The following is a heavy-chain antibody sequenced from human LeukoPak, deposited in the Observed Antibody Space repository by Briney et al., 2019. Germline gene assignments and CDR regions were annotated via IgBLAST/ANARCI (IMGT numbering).Heavy chain of an antibody. J-gene: IGHJ5*02. D-gene: IGHD3-3*01. V-gene: IGHV4-61*02. CDR2: IYTSGST. CDR3: ARDWIGRHDDFWSGYRNWFDP. CDR1: GGSISSGSYY. Sequence: PSETLSLTCTVSGGSISSGSYYWSWIRQPAGKGLEWIGRIYTSGSTNYNPSLKSRVTISVDTSKNRFSLKLSSVTAADTAVYNCARDWIGRHDDFWSGYRNWFDPWGQGTLVTVSS.